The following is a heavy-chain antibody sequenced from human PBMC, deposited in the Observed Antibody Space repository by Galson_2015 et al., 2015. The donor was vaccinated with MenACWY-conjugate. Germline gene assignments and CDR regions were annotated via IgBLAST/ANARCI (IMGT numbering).Heavy chain of an antibody. Sequence: SLRLSCAASGFTFSSYAMHWVRQAPGKGLEYVSAISSNRGTTYYTDSVKGRFTISRDNSKNTLYLQMSSLRAEDTAVYYCVKTTLVLFDYWGQGNLVTVSS. CDR1: GFTFSSYA. CDR3: VKTTLVLFDY. D-gene: IGHD6-6*01. J-gene: IGHJ4*02. V-gene: IGHV3-64D*06. CDR2: ISSNRGTT.